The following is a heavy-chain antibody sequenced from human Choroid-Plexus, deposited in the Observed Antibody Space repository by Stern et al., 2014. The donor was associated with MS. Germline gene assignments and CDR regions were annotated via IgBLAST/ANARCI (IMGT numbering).Heavy chain of an antibody. CDR2: IRSGSTYI. V-gene: IGHV3-21*01. J-gene: IGHJ6*02. Sequence: EVQLVESGGGLVKPGGSLRLSCAASGLTFSTYNINWVRQTPGKGLEWVASIRSGSTYISYADAVKGRFTISRDKANNSLYLQMDSLRAEDTAVYYCARDERRGVAGTNYGMDVWGQGTTVTVSS. CDR3: ARDERRGVAGTNYGMDV. CDR1: GLTFSTYN. D-gene: IGHD6-19*01.